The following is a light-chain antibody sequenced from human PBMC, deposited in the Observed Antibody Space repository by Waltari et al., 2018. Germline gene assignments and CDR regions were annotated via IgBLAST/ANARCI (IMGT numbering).Light chain of an antibody. CDR2: KAS. CDR3: QQYNGYQFT. CDR1: QTISNY. Sequence: DIQMTQSPSTLSASVGDRVTITCRASQTISNYLAWYQQKPGKAPTLLIYKASNLETGVPSRFSGSGSGSDFTLTISSLQPDDFATYYCQQYNGYQFTFGHGTKVDIK. V-gene: IGKV1-5*03. J-gene: IGKJ3*01.